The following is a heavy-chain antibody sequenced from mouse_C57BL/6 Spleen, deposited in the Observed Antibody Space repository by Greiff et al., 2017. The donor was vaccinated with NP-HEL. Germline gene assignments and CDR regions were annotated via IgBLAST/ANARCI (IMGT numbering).Heavy chain of an antibody. CDR1: GYTFTSYW. V-gene: IGHV1-53*01. D-gene: IGHD1-1*01. CDR3: ARETGSSPYYYAMDY. Sequence: QVQLQQPGTELVKPGASVKLSCKASGYTFTSYWMHWVKQRPGQGLEWIGNINPSNGGTNYNEKFKSKATLTVDKSSSTAYMQLSSLTSEDSAVYYCARETGSSPYYYAMDYWGQGTSVTVSS. CDR2: INPSNGGT. J-gene: IGHJ4*01.